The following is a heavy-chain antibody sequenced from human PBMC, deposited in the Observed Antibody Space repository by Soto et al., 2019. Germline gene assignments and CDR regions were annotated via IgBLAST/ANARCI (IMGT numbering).Heavy chain of an antibody. D-gene: IGHD2-15*01. Sequence: GASVKVSCKASGGNFSSYAISWVRQAPGQGLEWMGGIIPIFVTANYAQKFQGRVTITADESTSTAYMELSSLRSEDTAVYYCTRDLDRYCSGGSCYSGHYWGQGTLVTVSS. CDR2: IIPIFVTA. CDR3: TRDLDRYCSGGSCYSGHY. V-gene: IGHV1-69*13. CDR1: GGNFSSYA. J-gene: IGHJ4*02.